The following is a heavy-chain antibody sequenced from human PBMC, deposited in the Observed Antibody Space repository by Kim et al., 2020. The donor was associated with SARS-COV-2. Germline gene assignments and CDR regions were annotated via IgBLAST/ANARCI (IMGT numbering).Heavy chain of an antibody. Sequence: SETLSLTCTVSGGSISSYYWNWIRQPPGKGLEWIGYIYYSGNTNYNPSLKSRVTISVDTSKNQFSLKLSSVTAADTAMYFCARHPTVTPRFDYWGQGALVTVSS. CDR3: ARHPTVTPRFDY. J-gene: IGHJ4*02. D-gene: IGHD4-17*01. V-gene: IGHV4-59*08. CDR1: GGSISSYY. CDR2: IYYSGNT.